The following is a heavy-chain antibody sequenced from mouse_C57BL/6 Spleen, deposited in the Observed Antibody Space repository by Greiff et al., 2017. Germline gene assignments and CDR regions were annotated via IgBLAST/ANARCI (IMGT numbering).Heavy chain of an antibody. CDR1: GYTFPSSW. CDR2: IYPGSGST. CDR3: ARLWSWYFDV. V-gene: IGHV1-55*01. Sequence: VQLHQPGAELVKPGASVQMSCKASGYTFPSSWITWVKQRPGQGLEWIGDIYPGSGSTNYHEKFKSQATLTVDTSSSTAYMQRSSLTSEDAAVYDWARLWSWYFDVWGTGTTVTVSA. D-gene: IGHD6-1*01. J-gene: IGHJ1*03.